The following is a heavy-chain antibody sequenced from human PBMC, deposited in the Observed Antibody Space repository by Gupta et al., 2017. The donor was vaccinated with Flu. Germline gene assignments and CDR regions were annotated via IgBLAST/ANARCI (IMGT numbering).Heavy chain of an antibody. V-gene: IGHV3-53*02. Sequence: EVQLVETGGDLMQPGGSLRLSCAASGFTVSSNFMSWVRQAPGKGLEWVSVIYSGGGTYYADSVKGRFTMSRDNPKNTMYLQMNSLRAEDTAVYYCARGGGPVAGRLQYYFDNWGQGTLVTVSS. CDR1: GFTVSSNF. J-gene: IGHJ4*02. CDR3: ARGGGPVAGRLQYYFDN. D-gene: IGHD6-19*01. CDR2: IYSGGGT.